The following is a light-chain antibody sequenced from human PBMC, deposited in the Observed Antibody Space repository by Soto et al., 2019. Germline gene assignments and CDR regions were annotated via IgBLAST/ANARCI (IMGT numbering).Light chain of an antibody. J-gene: IGLJ2*01. CDR1: SSNIGTGYA. V-gene: IGLV1-40*01. CDR2: DNT. Sequence: QAVVTQPPSVSGAPGQRVTISCTGSSSNIGTGYAVHWYQQLPGTAPKLLIYDNTNRPSGVPDRFSGSKSGTSASLAITGLQADDEADYYCQSYDSSLSGVVFGGGTKLTVL. CDR3: QSYDSSLSGVV.